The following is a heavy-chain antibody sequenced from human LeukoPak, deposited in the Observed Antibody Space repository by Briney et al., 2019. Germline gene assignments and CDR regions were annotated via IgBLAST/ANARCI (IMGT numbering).Heavy chain of an antibody. CDR3: AREVGGSAFDI. J-gene: IGHJ3*02. Sequence: GGSLRLSCAASGFTFSSYAMSWVRQAPGKGLEWVSIIYSGGSTYYADSVKGRSTISRHNSKNTLYLQMNSLRAEDTAVYYCAREVGGSAFDIWGQGTMVTVSS. V-gene: IGHV3-53*04. CDR1: GFTFSSYA. D-gene: IGHD3-16*01. CDR2: IYSGGST.